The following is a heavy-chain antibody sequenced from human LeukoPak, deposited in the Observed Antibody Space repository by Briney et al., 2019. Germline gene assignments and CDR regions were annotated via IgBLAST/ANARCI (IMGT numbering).Heavy chain of an antibody. J-gene: IGHJ4*02. D-gene: IGHD3-3*01. Sequence: SQTLSLTCTVSGGSISSGGYYRSWIRQHPGKGLEWIGYIYYSGSTYYNPSLKSRVTISVDTSKNQFSLKLSSVTAADTAVYYCARGTRLGTYYDFWSGYYYFDYWGQGTLVTVSS. CDR1: GGSISSGGYY. CDR2: IYYSGST. V-gene: IGHV4-31*03. CDR3: ARGTRLGTYYDFWSGYYYFDY.